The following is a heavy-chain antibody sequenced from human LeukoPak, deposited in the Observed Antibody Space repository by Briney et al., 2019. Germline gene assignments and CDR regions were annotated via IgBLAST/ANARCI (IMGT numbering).Heavy chain of an antibody. Sequence: GGSLRLSCAASGFTLSSYAMSWVRQAPGKGLEWVSAISGSGGSTYYADSVKGRFTISRDNSKNTLYLQMNSLRAEDTAVYYCAKRYCSGGSCYWGQGTLVTVSS. CDR1: GFTLSSYA. V-gene: IGHV3-23*01. CDR3: AKRYCSGGSCY. J-gene: IGHJ4*02. CDR2: ISGSGGST. D-gene: IGHD2-15*01.